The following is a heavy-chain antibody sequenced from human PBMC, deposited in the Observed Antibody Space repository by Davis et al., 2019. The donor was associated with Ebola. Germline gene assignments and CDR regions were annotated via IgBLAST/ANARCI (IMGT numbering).Heavy chain of an antibody. V-gene: IGHV1-69*04. CDR2: IIPIVGIA. Sequence: AASVKVSCKASGYTFTGYYMHWVRQAPGQGLEWMGRIIPIVGIANYAQKFQGRVTITADKSTSTAYMELSSLRSEDTAVYYCARGRGWSGYSRYYGMDVWGQGTTVTVSS. D-gene: IGHD3-3*01. CDR3: ARGRGWSGYSRYYGMDV. J-gene: IGHJ6*02. CDR1: GYTFTGYY.